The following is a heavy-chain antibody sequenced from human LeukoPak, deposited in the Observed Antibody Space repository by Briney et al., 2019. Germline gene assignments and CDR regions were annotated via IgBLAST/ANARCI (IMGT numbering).Heavy chain of an antibody. D-gene: IGHD6-25*01. CDR2: IWYDGSNK. CDR3: AKDKRGSSGWYDH. J-gene: IGHJ5*02. V-gene: IGHV3-33*03. Sequence: GGSLRLSCAASGFTFSSYAMSWVRLAPGKGLEWVAVIWYDGSNKYYADSVKGRLTISRDNSKNTVYLEMSSLRDEDTAVYYCAKDKRGSSGWYDHWGQGTLVIVSS. CDR1: GFTFSSYA.